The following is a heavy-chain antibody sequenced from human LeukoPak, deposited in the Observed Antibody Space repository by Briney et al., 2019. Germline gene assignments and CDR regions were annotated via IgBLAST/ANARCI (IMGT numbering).Heavy chain of an antibody. CDR2: IYYSGST. CDR1: GGSISSYY. V-gene: IGHV4-59*08. Sequence: SETLSLTCTVSGGSISSYYWNWIRQPPGKGLEWIGYIYYSGSTNYNPSLKSRVTISVDTSKNQFSLKLSSVTAADTAVYYSASLGDSRDYYPWGQGTLVTVSS. CDR3: ASLGDSRDYYP. J-gene: IGHJ5*02. D-gene: IGHD3-22*01.